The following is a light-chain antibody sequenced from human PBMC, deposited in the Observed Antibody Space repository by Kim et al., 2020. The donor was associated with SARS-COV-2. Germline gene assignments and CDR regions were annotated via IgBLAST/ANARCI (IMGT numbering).Light chain of an antibody. J-gene: IGKJ1*01. V-gene: IGKV1-5*01. CDR1: QSISSC. CDR3: QQYKGYSWT. CDR2: EAS. Sequence: DIQMTQSPSTLSASVGDRVTITCRASQSISSCLAWYQQKPGKVPKLLMYEASSLESGVPSRFSGSGSGTEFTLTISSLQPDDFATYYCQQYKGYSWTFGQGTKVDIK.